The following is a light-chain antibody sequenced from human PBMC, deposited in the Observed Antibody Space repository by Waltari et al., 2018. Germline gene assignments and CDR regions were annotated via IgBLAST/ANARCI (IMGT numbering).Light chain of an antibody. V-gene: IGKV3-15*01. CDR2: AAS. CDR1: PRVNTN. Sequence: VVTQSPPTLSVSPGKTVTLSCRASPRVNTNLAWYQQKPGQAPRLLIFAASTRAPGIPSRFGGSGSGTEFTLTITSLQFEDVGVYFCQQYHKWPPGGFGGGTKVEIE. J-gene: IGKJ4*01. CDR3: QQYHKWPPGG.